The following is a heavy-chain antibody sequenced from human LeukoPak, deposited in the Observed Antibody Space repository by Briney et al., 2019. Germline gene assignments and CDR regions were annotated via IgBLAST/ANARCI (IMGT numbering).Heavy chain of an antibody. D-gene: IGHD3-22*01. CDR1: GFTFDDYG. Sequence: GGSLRLSCAASGFTFDDYGMSWVRQAPGKGLEWVSGINWNGGSTGYADSVKGRFTISRDNAKNSLYLQMNSLRAEDTALYYCARDHTVYYYDSSGYPGDAFDIWGQGTMVTVSS. CDR2: INWNGGST. V-gene: IGHV3-20*04. CDR3: ARDHTVYYYDSSGYPGDAFDI. J-gene: IGHJ3*02.